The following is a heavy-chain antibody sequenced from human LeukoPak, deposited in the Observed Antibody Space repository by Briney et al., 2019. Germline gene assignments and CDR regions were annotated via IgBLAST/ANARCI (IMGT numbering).Heavy chain of an antibody. CDR2: ISAYNGNT. CDR3: ARLGKTWILSYYYYYYMDV. J-gene: IGHJ6*03. Sequence: GASVKVSCKASGYTFTSYGISWVRQAPGQGLERMGWISAYNGNTNYAQKLQGRVTMTTDTSTSKAYMELRSLRSDDTAVYYCARLGKTWILSYYYYYYMDVWGKGTTVTVSS. D-gene: IGHD3-3*01. V-gene: IGHV1-18*01. CDR1: GYTFTSYG.